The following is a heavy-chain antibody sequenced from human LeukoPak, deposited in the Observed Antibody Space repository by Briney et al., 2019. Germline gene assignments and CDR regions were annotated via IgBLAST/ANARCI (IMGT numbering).Heavy chain of an antibody. V-gene: IGHV3-30-3*01. J-gene: IGHJ3*02. CDR2: ISYDGSNK. CDR3: ARSMVVTPDDAFDI. D-gene: IGHD4-23*01. CDR1: GFTFSSYA. Sequence: GGSLRLSCAASGFTFSSYAMHWVRQAPGKGLEWVAVISYDGSNKYYADSVKGRFTISRDNSKNTLYLQMNSLRAEDTAVYYCARSMVVTPDDAFDIWGQGTMVTVSS.